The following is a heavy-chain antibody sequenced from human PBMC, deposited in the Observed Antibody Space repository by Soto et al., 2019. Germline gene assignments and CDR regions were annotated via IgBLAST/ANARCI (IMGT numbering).Heavy chain of an antibody. CDR3: ARDRIAAASIYYYYGMDV. CDR1: GYTFTGYY. CDR2: INPNSGGT. D-gene: IGHD6-13*01. V-gene: IGHV1-2*04. J-gene: IGHJ6*02. Sequence: ASVKVSCKASGYTFTGYYMHWVRQAPGQGLEWMGWINPNSGGTNYAQKFQGWVTMTRDTSISTAYMELSRLRSDDTAVYYCARDRIAAASIYYYYGMDVWGQGTTVTV.